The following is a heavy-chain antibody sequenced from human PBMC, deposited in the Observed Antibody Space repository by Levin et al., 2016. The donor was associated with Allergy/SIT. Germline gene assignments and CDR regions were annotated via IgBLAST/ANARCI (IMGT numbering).Heavy chain of an antibody. CDR2: ISSSDAI. D-gene: IGHD3-16*01. CDR1: GFTFTGYT. V-gene: IGHV3-48*01. CDR3: ARDSEKFGAGDQPC. J-gene: IGHJ4*02. Sequence: GGPLRLSCAASGFTFTGYTMNWVRQAPGKGLEWISYISSSDAIRYADSVRGRFTISRDNAKQSMFLQMNSLRAEDTAVYYCARDSEKFGAGDQPCWGQGTLVTVSS.